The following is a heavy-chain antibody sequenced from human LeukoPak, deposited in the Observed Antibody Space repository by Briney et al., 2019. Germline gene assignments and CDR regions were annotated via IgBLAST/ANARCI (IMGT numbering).Heavy chain of an antibody. Sequence: GGSLRLSCAASGFTFSDYYMSWIRQAPGKGLEWVSYISSSASTIYYADSVKGRFTISRDNAKNSLYLQMNSLRAEDTAVYYCARDHRTEGGDDYFIVVVPAGDNWFDPWGQGTLVTVSS. CDR2: ISSSASTI. J-gene: IGHJ5*02. CDR1: GFTFSDYY. V-gene: IGHV3-11*01. D-gene: IGHD2-2*01. CDR3: ARDHRTEGGDDYFIVVVPAGDNWFDP.